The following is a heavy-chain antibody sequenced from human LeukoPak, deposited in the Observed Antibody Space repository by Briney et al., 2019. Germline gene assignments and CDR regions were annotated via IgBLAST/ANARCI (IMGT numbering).Heavy chain of an antibody. CDR3: ARHSERRGKKAYCGGDCYPNWFDP. D-gene: IGHD2-21*02. CDR2: IHYSGNT. V-gene: IGHV4-39*01. CDR1: GGSISGSSNY. Sequence: PSETLSLTCTVSGGSISGSSNYWGWIRQPPGKGLVWIGSIHYSGNTYYNPSLKSRVTISVDTSKNQFSLKLSSVTAADTAAYYCARHSERRGKKAYCGGDCYPNWFDPWGQGTLVTVSS. J-gene: IGHJ5*02.